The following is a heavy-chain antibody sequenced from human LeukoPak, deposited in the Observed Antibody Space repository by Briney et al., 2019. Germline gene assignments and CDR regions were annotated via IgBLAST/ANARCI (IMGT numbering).Heavy chain of an antibody. V-gene: IGHV4-34*01. CDR1: GGSFSGYY. CDR3: EAGEAGKDFDY. J-gene: IGHJ4*02. D-gene: IGHD6-19*01. Sequence: SETLSLTCAVYGGSFSGYYWSWIRQPPGKGLEWIGEINHSGSTNYNPSLKSRVTISVDTSKNQFSLKLSSVTAADTAVYYCEAGEAGKDFDYWGQGTLVTVSS. CDR2: INHSGST.